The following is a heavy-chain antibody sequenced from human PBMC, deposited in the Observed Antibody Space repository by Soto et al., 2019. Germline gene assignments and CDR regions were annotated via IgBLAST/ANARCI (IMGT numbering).Heavy chain of an antibody. CDR2: IYYSGST. CDR1: GGSISSGGYY. J-gene: IGHJ5*02. V-gene: IGHV4-31*03. CDR3: ARDRITIFGGLSP. Sequence: SETLSLTCTVSGGSISSGGYYWSWIRQHPGKGLEWIGYIYYSGSTYYNPSLKSRVTISVDTSKNQFSLKLSSVTAADTAVYYCARDRITIFGGLSPWGQGTLVTVSS. D-gene: IGHD3-3*01.